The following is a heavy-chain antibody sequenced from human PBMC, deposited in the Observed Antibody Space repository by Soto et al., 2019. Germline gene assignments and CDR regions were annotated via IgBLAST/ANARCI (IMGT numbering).Heavy chain of an antibody. J-gene: IGHJ4*02. V-gene: IGHV4-31*03. D-gene: IGHD6-13*01. CDR3: ARAWGGYPDF. CDR2: IYYSGGT. CDR1: GGSISSGGYY. Sequence: QVQLQESGPGLVKPSQTLSLTCTVSGGSISSGGYYWSWIRQHPGKGLEWIGYIYYSGGTYYNPSLKSRVTISVDPSKNPLSLKLSSVAAADTAVYYCARAWGGYPDFWGQGTLVTVSS.